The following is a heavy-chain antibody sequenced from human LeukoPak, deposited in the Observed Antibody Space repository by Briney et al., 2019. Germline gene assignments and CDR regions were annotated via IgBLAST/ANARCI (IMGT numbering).Heavy chain of an antibody. CDR3: ARCYAPYYYDSSGYYSV. CDR2: ISAYNGNT. CDR1: GYTFTSYG. Sequence: ASVKVSCKASGYTFTSYGISRVRQAPGQGLEWMGWISAYNGNTNYAQKLQGRVTMTTDTSTSTAYMELRSLRSDDTAVYYCARCYAPYYYDSSGYYSVWGQGTLVTVSS. D-gene: IGHD3-22*01. V-gene: IGHV1-18*01. J-gene: IGHJ4*02.